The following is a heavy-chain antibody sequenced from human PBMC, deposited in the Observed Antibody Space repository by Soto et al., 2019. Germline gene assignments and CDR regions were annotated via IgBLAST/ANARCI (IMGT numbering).Heavy chain of an antibody. CDR2: ISSSGNTI. CDR3: AKMSSENYYDPVFS. V-gene: IGHV3-11*01. D-gene: IGHD3-22*01. J-gene: IGHJ4*02. Sequence: QVQLVESGGGLVQTSGSLRIACVASGFTFSDYYMSWVRQAPGKGLEWVSYISSSGNTIYYADPVKGRFTISRDNAKNSVYLQMNSLRAEETALYFCAKMSSENYYDPVFSWGQGTLVTVSS. CDR1: GFTFSDYY.